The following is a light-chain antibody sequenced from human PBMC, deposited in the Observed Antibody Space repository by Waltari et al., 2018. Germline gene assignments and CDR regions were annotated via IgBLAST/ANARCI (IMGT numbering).Light chain of an antibody. CDR3: MQSIQLPPGT. CDR2: EIY. J-gene: IGKJ3*01. V-gene: IGKV2D-29*02. CDR1: KSLLHSDGKTY. Sequence: DIVMTQTTLSLSVTPGQPASISSQSSKSLLHSDGKTYLYWSLQKPGQSPQLLIYEIYNRFSGVPDRFSGSGSGTDFTLKISRVEAEDVGVYCCMQSIQLPPGTFGPGTKVDIK.